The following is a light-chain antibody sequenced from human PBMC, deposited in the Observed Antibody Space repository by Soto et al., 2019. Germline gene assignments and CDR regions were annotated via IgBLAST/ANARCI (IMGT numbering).Light chain of an antibody. CDR3: QQYYSYPWT. Sequence: AIRMTQSPSSLSASTGDGVTITCRASQGISSYLAWYQQKPGKAPKLLIYAASTLQSGVPSRFSGSGSGTDFTLTISCLQSEDFATYYCQQYYSYPWTFGQGTKGDIK. CDR1: QGISSY. J-gene: IGKJ1*01. V-gene: IGKV1-8*01. CDR2: AAS.